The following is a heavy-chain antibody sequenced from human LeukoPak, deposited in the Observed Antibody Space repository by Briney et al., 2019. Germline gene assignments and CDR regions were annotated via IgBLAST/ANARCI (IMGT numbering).Heavy chain of an antibody. CDR3: ASPTAYSSSRLDYFDY. CDR2: INRDGSEK. V-gene: IGHV3-7*01. CDR1: GFNFSNYW. D-gene: IGHD6-13*01. J-gene: IGHJ4*02. Sequence: GGSLRLSCAASGFNFSNYWMSWVRQTPGKGLEWVASINRDGSEKYYVDSVEGQFTISRDNAKNSLLLQMNSLRAEDTAVYYCASPTAYSSSRLDYFDYWGQGTLVTVSS.